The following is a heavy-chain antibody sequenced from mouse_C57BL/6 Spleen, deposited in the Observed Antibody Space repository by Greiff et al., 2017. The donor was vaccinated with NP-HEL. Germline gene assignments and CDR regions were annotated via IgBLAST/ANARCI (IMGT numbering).Heavy chain of an antibody. CDR3: ARSDYDYFDY. V-gene: IGHV1-82*01. Sequence: VQLQQSGPELVKPGASVKISCKASGYAFSSSWMNWVKQRPGKGLEWIGRIYPGDGDTNYNGKFKGKAKLTADKSSSTAYMQLSSLTSEDSAVYFCARSDYDYFDYWGQGTTLTVSS. CDR1: GYAFSSSW. D-gene: IGHD2-4*01. CDR2: IYPGDGDT. J-gene: IGHJ2*01.